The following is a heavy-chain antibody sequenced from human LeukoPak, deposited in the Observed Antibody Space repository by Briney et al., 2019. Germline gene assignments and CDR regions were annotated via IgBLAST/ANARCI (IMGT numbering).Heavy chain of an antibody. CDR3: ARGDVVGQQDNYFDY. Sequence: GGSLRLSCAASGFTFSSYEMNWVRQAPGKGLEWVSYISSSGSTIYYADSVKGRFTISRDNAKNSLYLQMNSLRAEDTAVYYCARGDVVGQQDNYFDYGGQGTLVPVS. CDR2: ISSSGSTI. V-gene: IGHV3-48*03. CDR1: GFTFSSYE. D-gene: IGHD2-2*01. J-gene: IGHJ4*02.